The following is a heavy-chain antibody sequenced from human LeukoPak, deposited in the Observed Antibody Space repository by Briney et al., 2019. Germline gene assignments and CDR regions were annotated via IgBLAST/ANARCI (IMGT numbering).Heavy chain of an antibody. CDR1: GGSISSSNW. D-gene: IGHD4-17*01. Sequence: SGTLSLTCVVSGGSISSSNWWSWVRQPPEKGLEWIGEIYHSGSTNYNPSLKSRVTISVDTSKNQFSLKLSSVTAADTAVYYCARDFTTVTSTQSLRWFDPWGQGTLVTVSS. CDR2: IYHSGST. J-gene: IGHJ5*02. V-gene: IGHV4-4*02. CDR3: ARDFTTVTSTQSLRWFDP.